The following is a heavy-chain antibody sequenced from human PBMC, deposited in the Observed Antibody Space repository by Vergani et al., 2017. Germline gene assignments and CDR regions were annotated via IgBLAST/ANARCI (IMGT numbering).Heavy chain of an antibody. CDR2: MSPNSGNT. Sequence: QVQLVQSGAEVRKPGASVKVSCKASGYTFIHYDISWVRQASGQGLEWMGWMSPNSGNTGYAQKFQGRITMTRDTSISTAFMELSSLTSDDTAVYYFVGGSSSTFDFWGQGTLVTVSS. CDR3: VGGSSSTFDF. V-gene: IGHV1-8*01. D-gene: IGHD6-6*01. CDR1: GYTFIHYD. J-gene: IGHJ4*02.